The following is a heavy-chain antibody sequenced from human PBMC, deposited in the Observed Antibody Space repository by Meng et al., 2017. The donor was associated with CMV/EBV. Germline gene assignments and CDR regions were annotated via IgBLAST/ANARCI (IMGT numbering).Heavy chain of an antibody. V-gene: IGHV1-69*05. CDR1: GGTFGSYA. D-gene: IGHD2-2*02. J-gene: IGHJ3*02. Sequence: SVKVSCKASGGTFGSYAISWVRQAPGQGLEWMGGIIPIFGTANYAQKFQGRVTITTDESTSTAYMELSSLRSEDTAVYYCARGYCSSTSCYNAFDIWGQGTMVTVSS. CDR3: ARGYCSSTSCYNAFDI. CDR2: IIPIFGTA.